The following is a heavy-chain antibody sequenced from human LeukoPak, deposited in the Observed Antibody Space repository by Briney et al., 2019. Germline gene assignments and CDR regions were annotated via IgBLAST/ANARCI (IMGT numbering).Heavy chain of an antibody. V-gene: IGHV3-23*01. J-gene: IGHJ4*02. CDR2: ISGSGGST. CDR3: AKLGAYDSSGYYYQYFDY. CDR1: GFPFSSYA. D-gene: IGHD3-22*01. Sequence: GGSLRLSCAASGFPFSSYAMSWVRQAPGKGLEWVSAISGSGGSTYYADSVKGRFTISRDNSKNTLFLQMNSLRAEDTAVYYCAKLGAYDSSGYYYQYFDYWGQGTLVTVSS.